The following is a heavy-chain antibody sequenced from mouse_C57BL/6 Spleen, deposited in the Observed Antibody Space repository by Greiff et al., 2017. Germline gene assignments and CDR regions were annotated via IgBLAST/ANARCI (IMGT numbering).Heavy chain of an antibody. Sequence: QVQRQQPGAELVMPGASVKLSCKASGYTFTSYWMHWVKQRPGQGLEWIGEIDPSDSYTNYNQKFKGKSTLTVDKSSSTAYMQLSSLTSEDSAVYYCARVYGSWFAYWGQGTLVTVSA. CDR3: ARVYGSWFAY. V-gene: IGHV1-69*01. CDR2: IDPSDSYT. CDR1: GYTFTSYW. D-gene: IGHD2-2*01. J-gene: IGHJ3*01.